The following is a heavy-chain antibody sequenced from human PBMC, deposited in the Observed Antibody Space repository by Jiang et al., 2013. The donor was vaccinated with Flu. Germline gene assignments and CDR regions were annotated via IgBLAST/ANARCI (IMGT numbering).Heavy chain of an antibody. J-gene: IGHJ6*02. CDR1: GYRFTNYW. D-gene: IGHD1-7*01. V-gene: IGHV5-51*03. CDR2: IYAGDSNT. Sequence: KKPGESLKISCKDSGYRFTNYWFGWVRRMPGKGLEWMGIIYAGDSNTKYSPSFQGQVTISADTSISTAYLQWSGLKASDTAMYYCTRALNGNYRWDVWGQGTTVTVSS. CDR3: TRALNGNYRWDV.